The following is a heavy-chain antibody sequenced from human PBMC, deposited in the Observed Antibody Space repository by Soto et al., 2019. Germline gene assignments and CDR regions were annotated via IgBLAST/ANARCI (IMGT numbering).Heavy chain of an antibody. V-gene: IGHV3-48*03. CDR2: ISSSGETV. J-gene: IGHJ6*02. CDR1: GFTFSSYE. Sequence: GGSLRLSCEVSGFTFSSYEMYWVRQAPGKGLEWVAYISSSGETVYYAGSVQGRFTISRDDAKNSLYLQMSSLGAEDTAVYYCAREGFYAMDVWGQGTTVTVS. D-gene: IGHD2-2*01. CDR3: AREGFYAMDV.